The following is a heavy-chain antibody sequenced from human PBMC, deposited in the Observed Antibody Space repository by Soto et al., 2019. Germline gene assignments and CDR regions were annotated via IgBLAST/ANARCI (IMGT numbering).Heavy chain of an antibody. J-gene: IGHJ6*04. CDR2: IYYSGST. Sequence: SETLSLTCTVSGGSISSYYWSWIRQPPGKGLEWIGYIYYSGSTNYNPSLKSRVTISVDTSKNQFSLKLSSVTAADTAVSYCARFFVPYYGMDGWGVGSTGTVSS. CDR3: ARFFVPYYGMDG. CDR1: GGSISSYY. D-gene: IGHD3-3*01. V-gene: IGHV4-59*01.